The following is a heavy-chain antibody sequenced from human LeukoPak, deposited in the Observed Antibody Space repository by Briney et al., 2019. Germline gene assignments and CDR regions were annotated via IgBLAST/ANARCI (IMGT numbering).Heavy chain of an antibody. V-gene: IGHV1-69*13. J-gene: IGHJ5*02. CDR2: IIPIFGTA. CDR1: GGTFSSYA. Sequence: ASVKVPCKASGGTFSSYAISWVRQAPGQGLEWMGGIIPIFGTANYAQKFQGRVTITADESTSTAYMELSSLRSEDTAVYYCARKNLDGDYVRFDPWGQGALVTVSS. CDR3: ARKNLDGDYVRFDP. D-gene: IGHD4-17*01.